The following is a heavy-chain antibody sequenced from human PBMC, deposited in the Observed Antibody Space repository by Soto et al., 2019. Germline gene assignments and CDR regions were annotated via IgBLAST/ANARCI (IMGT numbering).Heavy chain of an antibody. V-gene: IGHV3-21*01. CDR3: ARSVYYYDSSGPLGEDV. D-gene: IGHD3-22*01. Sequence: GGSLRLSCAASGFTFSSYSMNWVRQAPGKGLEWVSSISSSSSYIYYADSVKGRFTISRDSAKNSLYLQMNSLRAEDTAVYYCARSVYYYDSSGPLGEDVWGQGTTVTVSS. CDR1: GFTFSSYS. CDR2: ISSSSSYI. J-gene: IGHJ6*02.